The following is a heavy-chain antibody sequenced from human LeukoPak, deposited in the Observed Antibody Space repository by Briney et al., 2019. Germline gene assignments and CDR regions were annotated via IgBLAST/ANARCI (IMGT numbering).Heavy chain of an antibody. V-gene: IGHV4-59*01. J-gene: IGHJ5*02. Sequence: SETLSLTCTVSGGPISSYYWSWIRQPPGKGLEWIGYIYYSGSTNYNPSLKSRVTISVDTSKNQFSLKLSSVTAADTAVYYCAIGEQQLFSWGQGTLVTVSS. D-gene: IGHD6-13*01. CDR2: IYYSGST. CDR3: AIGEQQLFS. CDR1: GGPISSYY.